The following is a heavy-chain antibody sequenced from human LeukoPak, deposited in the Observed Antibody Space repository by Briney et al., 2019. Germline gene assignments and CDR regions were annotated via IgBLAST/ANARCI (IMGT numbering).Heavy chain of an antibody. D-gene: IGHD3-22*01. V-gene: IGHV3-23*01. CDR3: AREGYYDSSGYSIRFSY. J-gene: IGHJ4*02. CDR2: ISGSGGST. Sequence: GGSLRLSCAASGFTFSSYAMSWVRQAPGKGLEWVSAISGSGGSTYYADSVKGRFTISRDNAKNTLYLQMNSLRAEDTAVYYCAREGYYDSSGYSIRFSYWGQGTLVTVSS. CDR1: GFTFSSYA.